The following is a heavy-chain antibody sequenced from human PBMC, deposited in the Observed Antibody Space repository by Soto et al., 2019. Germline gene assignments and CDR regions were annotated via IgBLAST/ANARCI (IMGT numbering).Heavy chain of an antibody. V-gene: IGHV4-30-4*01. CDR3: AREREQQLARRYFDY. Sequence: SETLSLTCTVSGGSISSGDYYWSWIRQPPGKGLEWIGYIYYSGSTYYNPSLKSRVTISVDTSKNQFSLKLSSVTAADTAVYYCAREREQQLARRYFDYWGQGTLVTVSS. CDR2: IYYSGST. CDR1: GGSISSGDYY. J-gene: IGHJ4*02. D-gene: IGHD6-13*01.